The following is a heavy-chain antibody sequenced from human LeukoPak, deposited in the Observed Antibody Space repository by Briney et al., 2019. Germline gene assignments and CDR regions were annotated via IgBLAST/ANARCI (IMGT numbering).Heavy chain of an antibody. CDR1: GFTFNTYT. Sequence: PGGSLRLSCAASGFTFNTYTMNWVRQAPGKGLEWVSYISTSGSTRYYADSVKGRFTMSRDNAKNSLYLQMNSLGAEDTAVYYCAREVVYNILTGSYNFFDYWGQGTLVTVSS. V-gene: IGHV3-48*04. J-gene: IGHJ4*02. CDR3: AREVVYNILTGSYNFFDY. D-gene: IGHD3-9*01. CDR2: ISTSGSTR.